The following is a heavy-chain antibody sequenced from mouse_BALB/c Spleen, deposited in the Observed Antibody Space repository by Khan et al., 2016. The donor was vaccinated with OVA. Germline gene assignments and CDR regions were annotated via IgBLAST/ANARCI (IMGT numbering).Heavy chain of an antibody. CDR2: INPSSDYN. Sequence: QVQLQQPGAELARPGASVKMSCKASGYIFTSYMIHWVKQRPGQGLEWIGDINPSSDYNNYNQKFKDKATLTADKSSRTAYMQLSSLTSEDSAVYYCARGGYGSFGYWGQGTLVTVSA. J-gene: IGHJ3*01. D-gene: IGHD1-1*01. CDR1: GYIFTSYM. V-gene: IGHV1-4*01. CDR3: ARGGYGSFGY.